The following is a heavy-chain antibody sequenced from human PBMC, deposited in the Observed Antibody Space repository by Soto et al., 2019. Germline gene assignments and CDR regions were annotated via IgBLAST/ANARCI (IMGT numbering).Heavy chain of an antibody. CDR3: ARTTVTASYYYMDV. J-gene: IGHJ6*03. D-gene: IGHD4-17*01. V-gene: IGHV1-18*01. CDR2: ISTYNGNT. Sequence: QVQLVQSGAEVKQPGASVKVSCKASGYTFTNYGFTWVRQAPGQGLEWLGWISTYNGNTKYAQKGQGRLTMTTDTSTSTANMKLTSLRSDDTALYYCARTTVTASYYYMDVWGKGSTVTVSS. CDR1: GYTFTNYG.